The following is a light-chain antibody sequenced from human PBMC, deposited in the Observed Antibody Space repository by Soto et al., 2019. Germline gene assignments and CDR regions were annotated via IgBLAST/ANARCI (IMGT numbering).Light chain of an antibody. J-gene: IGKJ1*01. CDR2: GAS. CDR1: QSVSSSY. V-gene: IGKV3-20*01. CDR3: QQYGSSSWT. Sequence: ESVLTQSPGTRALSPGERATLSCRSSQSVSSSYLAWYQQKPGQAPRLLIYGASSRATGIPDRFSGSGSGTDFTLTISRLEPEDFAVYYCQQYGSSSWTFGQGTKVDIK.